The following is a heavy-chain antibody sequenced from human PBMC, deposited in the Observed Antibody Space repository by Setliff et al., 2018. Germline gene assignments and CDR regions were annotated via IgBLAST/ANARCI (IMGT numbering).Heavy chain of an antibody. Sequence: KTSETLSLTCTVSGGSISSSSYYWGWIRQPPGKGLEWIGSIYYSGSTYYNPSLKSRVTISVDTSKNQFSLKLSSVTAADTAVYYCAREHPRYYYGENWFDPWGQGTLVTVSS. V-gene: IGHV4-39*07. CDR3: AREHPRYYYGENWFDP. J-gene: IGHJ5*02. D-gene: IGHD3-22*01. CDR1: GGSISSSSYY. CDR2: IYYSGST.